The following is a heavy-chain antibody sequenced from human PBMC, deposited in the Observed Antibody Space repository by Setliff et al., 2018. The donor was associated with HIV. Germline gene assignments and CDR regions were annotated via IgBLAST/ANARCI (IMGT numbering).Heavy chain of an antibody. CDR1: GGSISSSNYY. J-gene: IGHJ6*04. D-gene: IGHD6-19*01. Sequence: SETLSLTCSVSGGSISSSNYYWGWIRQPPGKRLEWIGSIYHSGSTYYNPSLKSRVTISVDTSKNYFSLKLTSVTAADTAVYYCASPFGAVAGTMDVWGKGTTVPSPQ. CDR3: ASPFGAVAGTMDV. CDR2: IYHSGST. V-gene: IGHV4-39*02.